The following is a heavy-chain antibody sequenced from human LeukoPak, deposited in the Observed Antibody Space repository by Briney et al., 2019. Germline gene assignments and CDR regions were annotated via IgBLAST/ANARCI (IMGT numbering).Heavy chain of an antibody. Sequence: SEPQTLTCTVCGYFISSGYYWGRLRPRPGKGLVWIGCICYSGSTYYNPSLKRLTTISVDTSKNPFFLKLSSVTAAHTEVYYCAGVQWLASSKYYFDYCGQGTPGTASS. V-gene: IGHV4-38-2*02. J-gene: IGHJ4*02. CDR2: ICYSGST. CDR1: GYFISSGYY. D-gene: IGHD6-19*01. CDR3: AGVQWLASSKYYFDY.